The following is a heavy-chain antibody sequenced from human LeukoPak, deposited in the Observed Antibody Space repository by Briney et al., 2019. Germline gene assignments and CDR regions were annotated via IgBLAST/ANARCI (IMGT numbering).Heavy chain of an antibody. CDR2: IIPIFGTA. D-gene: IGHD3-3*01. Sequence: SVKVSCKASGGTFSSYAISWVRQAPGQGLEWMGGIIPIFGTANYAQKFQGRVTITADESTSTAYMELSSLRSEDTAVYYCARSPSTYYDFWSANYYMDVWSKGTTVTVSS. CDR3: ARSPSTYYDFWSANYYMDV. CDR1: GGTFSSYA. V-gene: IGHV1-69*01. J-gene: IGHJ6*03.